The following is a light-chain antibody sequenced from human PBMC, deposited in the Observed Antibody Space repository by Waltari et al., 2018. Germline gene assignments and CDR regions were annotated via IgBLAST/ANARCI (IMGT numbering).Light chain of an antibody. Sequence: QLVLTQSPSASASLGASIKLNCTLSSGHSSNVIAWLEQQPEKGPRDLMRVNSDGSHSRGDEIPDRFSGSSSGAERYLTISSFQSEDEADYYCQTGGHGTWVFGGGTKLTVL. J-gene: IGLJ3*02. CDR3: QTGGHGTWV. CDR2: VNSDGSH. CDR1: SGHSSNV. V-gene: IGLV4-69*01.